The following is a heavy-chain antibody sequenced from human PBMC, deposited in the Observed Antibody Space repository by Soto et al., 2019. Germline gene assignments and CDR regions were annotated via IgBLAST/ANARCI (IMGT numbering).Heavy chain of an antibody. CDR3: ARDPDYGGYSFGHYFDY. CDR1: GGTFSSYA. J-gene: IGHJ4*02. CDR2: IIPIFGTA. D-gene: IGHD4-17*01. V-gene: IGHV1-69*13. Sequence: ASVKVSCKACGGTFSSYAISWVRQAPGQGLEWMGGIIPIFGTANYAQKFQGRVTITADESTSTAYMELNSLSAEDTALYYCARDPDYGGYSFGHYFDYWGQGIPVTVSS.